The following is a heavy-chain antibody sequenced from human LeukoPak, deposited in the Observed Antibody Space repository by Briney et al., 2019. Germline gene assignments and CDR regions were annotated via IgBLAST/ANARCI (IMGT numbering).Heavy chain of an antibody. Sequence: GESLKISCKGSGYSFTSHWIAWVRHMPGKGLEWMAIIHPGDSNTRYSPSLQGQVTISADKSISTAYLQWSSLKASDTAMYYCARRDVAIDYWGQGTLVTVSS. D-gene: IGHD2-15*01. CDR1: GYSFTSHW. V-gene: IGHV5-51*01. CDR2: IHPGDSNT. J-gene: IGHJ4*02. CDR3: ARRDVAIDY.